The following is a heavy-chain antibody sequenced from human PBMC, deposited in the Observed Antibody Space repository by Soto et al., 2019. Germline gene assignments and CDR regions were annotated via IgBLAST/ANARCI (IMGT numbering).Heavy chain of an antibody. V-gene: IGHV3-33*01. CDR3: ARDTLIDSYYYDSSGPTHYGLDV. D-gene: IGHD3-22*01. CDR1: GFTFSSYG. CDR2: LWYDGSNK. Sequence: GGSLRLSCAASGFTFSSYGMHWVRQAPGKGLEWVAVLWYDGSNKYYADSVKGRFTISRDNSKNTLYLQMNSLRAEDTAVYYCARDTLIDSYYYDSSGPTHYGLDVWGQGTTVTVSS. J-gene: IGHJ6*02.